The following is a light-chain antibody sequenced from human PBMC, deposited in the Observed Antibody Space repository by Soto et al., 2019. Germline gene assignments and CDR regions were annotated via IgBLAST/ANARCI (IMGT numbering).Light chain of an antibody. V-gene: IGLV1-40*01. Sequence: QSVPTQPPSVSGAPGQRVTISCTGSSSNIGAQYDVHWYQQLPGTAPKLLIYSNTNRPSGVPDRFSGSKSGTSASLAITGLQTEDEADYYCQSYDSSLSAYVFGTGTKLTVL. J-gene: IGLJ1*01. CDR3: QSYDSSLSAYV. CDR2: SNT. CDR1: SSNIGAQYD.